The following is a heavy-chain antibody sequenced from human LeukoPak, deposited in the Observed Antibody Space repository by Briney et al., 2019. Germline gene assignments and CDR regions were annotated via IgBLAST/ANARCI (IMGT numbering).Heavy chain of an antibody. V-gene: IGHV3-23*01. CDR2: INGSGGST. D-gene: IGHD3-10*01. Sequence: PGGSLRLSCEASGFTFDDFAMHWVRQAPGKGLEWVSGINGSGGSTYYAASVKGRFTISRDNSKNTLHLQMNSLRADDTAVYYCAKTGSGKGYWGQGTLVTVSS. J-gene: IGHJ4*02. CDR3: AKTGSGKGY. CDR1: GFTFDDFA.